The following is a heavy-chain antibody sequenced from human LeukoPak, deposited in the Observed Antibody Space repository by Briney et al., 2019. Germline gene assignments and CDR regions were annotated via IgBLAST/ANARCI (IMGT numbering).Heavy chain of an antibody. CDR1: GFTFSMYW. J-gene: IGHJ4*02. Sequence: GGSLRLSCTDSGFTFSMYWMSWVRQAPGKGLEWLASIKPDGSAAIYVDSMKGRFTISRDNAKNSLYLQMNSLTVEDTAVYYCATHSDWRFDFWGQGTLVTVSS. CDR3: ATHSDWRFDF. D-gene: IGHD6-19*01. CDR2: IKPDGSAA. V-gene: IGHV3-7*01.